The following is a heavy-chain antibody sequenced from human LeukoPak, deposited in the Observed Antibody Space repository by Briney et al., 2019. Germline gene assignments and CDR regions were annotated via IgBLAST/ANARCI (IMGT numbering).Heavy chain of an antibody. Sequence: PSETLSLTCAVYGGSFSGYYWSWIRQPPGKGLEWIGEINHSGSTNYNPSLKSRVTISVDTSKNQFSLKLSSVTAADTAVYYCARGLAVRGFDYWGQGTLVTVSP. CDR1: GGSFSGYY. D-gene: IGHD1-1*01. V-gene: IGHV4-34*01. CDR3: ARGLAVRGFDY. J-gene: IGHJ4*02. CDR2: INHSGST.